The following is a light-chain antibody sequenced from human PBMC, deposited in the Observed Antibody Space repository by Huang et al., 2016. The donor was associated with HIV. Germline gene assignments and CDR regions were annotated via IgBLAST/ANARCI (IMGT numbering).Light chain of an antibody. J-gene: IGKJ2*01. CDR1: QSVSSN. CDR2: GAS. V-gene: IGKV3-15*01. CDR3: QQYNNGYT. Sequence: EIVMTQSPATLSVSPGERATLSCRASQSVSSNLAWYQQKPGQAPRLLIYGASTRATGIPARFSGSASGTEFTLTISSLQSEDFAVYYCQQYNNGYTFGQGTKLEIK.